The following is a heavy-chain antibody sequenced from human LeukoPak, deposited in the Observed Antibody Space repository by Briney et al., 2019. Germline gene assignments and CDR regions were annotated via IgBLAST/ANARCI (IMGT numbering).Heavy chain of an antibody. J-gene: IGHJ4*02. CDR1: GYTFTSYG. V-gene: IGHV1-18*04. D-gene: IGHD6-13*01. Sequence: ASVKVSCKASGYTFTSYGISWVRQAPGQGLEWMGWISAYSGNTNYAQKLQGRVTMTTDTSTSTAYMELRSLRSDDTAVYYCARESVAEQQLVNDYWGQGTLVTVSS. CDR3: ARESVAEQQLVNDY. CDR2: ISAYSGNT.